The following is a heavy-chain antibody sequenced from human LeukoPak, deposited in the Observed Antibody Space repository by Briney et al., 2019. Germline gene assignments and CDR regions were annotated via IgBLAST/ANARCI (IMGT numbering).Heavy chain of an antibody. CDR2: INHSGST. D-gene: IGHD6-13*01. V-gene: IGHV4-34*01. CDR1: GGSFSSYY. Sequence: SETLSLTCAVYGGSFSSYYWSWIRQPPGKGLEWIGEINHSGSTNYNPSLKSRVTISEDTPKNQFSLKLSSVTAADTAVYYCARHSYSSSWYGPGFDYWGQGTLVTVSS. CDR3: ARHSYSSSWYGPGFDY. J-gene: IGHJ4*02.